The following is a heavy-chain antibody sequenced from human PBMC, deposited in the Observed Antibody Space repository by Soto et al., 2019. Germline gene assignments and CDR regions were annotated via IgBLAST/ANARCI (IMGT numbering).Heavy chain of an antibody. CDR2: IYSGGGT. J-gene: IGHJ6*02. V-gene: IGHV3-66*01. Sequence: PGGSLRLSCAASGFAVSSNYMSWVRQAPGKGLEWVSVIYSGGGTEYADSVKGRFIISRDNSKNTLYLQMNSLRAEDTAVYYCAREEGSFWYIGPRYYYGIDVWGQGSTDTGSS. D-gene: IGHD6-13*01. CDR3: AREEGSFWYIGPRYYYGIDV. CDR1: GFAVSSNY.